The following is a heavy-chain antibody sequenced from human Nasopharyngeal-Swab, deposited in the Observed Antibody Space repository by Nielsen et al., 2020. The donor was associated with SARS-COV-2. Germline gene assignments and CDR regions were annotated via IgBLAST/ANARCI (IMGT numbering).Heavy chain of an antibody. Sequence: GGSLSLSCAASGFTVSSSYMSWVRQAPGKGLEWISLMFSGGSAYYAGSVEGRFTVSRDESRNTLYLQMNNLRAEDTAVYYCTRRNDCWGQGTLVTVSS. V-gene: IGHV3-53*01. CDR2: MFSGGSA. CDR3: TRRNDC. J-gene: IGHJ4*02. CDR1: GFTVSSSY.